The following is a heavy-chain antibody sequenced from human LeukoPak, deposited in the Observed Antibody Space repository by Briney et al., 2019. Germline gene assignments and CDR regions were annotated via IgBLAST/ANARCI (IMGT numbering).Heavy chain of an antibody. CDR3: AKEIDTLGTNAFDI. Sequence: GGSLRLSCAASGFTLSSYWMNWVRQAPGKGLEWVANINQDGSAKQYVDSVKGRFTISRDNSKNSLYLQMNTLRSEDTAFYYCAKEIDTLGTNAFDIWGHGTLVTVSS. J-gene: IGHJ3*02. CDR2: INQDGSAK. D-gene: IGHD2-15*01. CDR1: GFTLSSYW. V-gene: IGHV3-7*05.